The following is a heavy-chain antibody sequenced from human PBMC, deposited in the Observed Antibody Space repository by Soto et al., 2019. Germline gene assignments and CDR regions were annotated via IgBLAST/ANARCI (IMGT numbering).Heavy chain of an antibody. CDR1: GYTFTSYY. CDR2: INPSGGST. V-gene: IGHV1-46*03. CDR3: ARDLVDYYGSGSAASLSNYYYYYYYMDV. J-gene: IGHJ6*03. Sequence: ASVKVSCKASGYTFTSYYMHWVRQAPGQGLEWMGIINPSGGSTSYAQKFQGRVTMTRDTSTSTVYMDLSSLRSEDTAVYYCARDLVDYYGSGSAASLSNYYYYYYYMDVWGKGTTVTVSS. D-gene: IGHD3-10*01.